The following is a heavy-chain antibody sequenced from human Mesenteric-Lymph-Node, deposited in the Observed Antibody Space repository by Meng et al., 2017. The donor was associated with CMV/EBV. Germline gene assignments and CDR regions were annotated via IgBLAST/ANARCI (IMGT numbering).Heavy chain of an antibody. CDR3: ASAAEGATVY. J-gene: IGHJ4*02. CDR2: IRYDGSNE. V-gene: IGHV3-30*02. Sequence: GGSLRLSCAVSGFTFSNYGMHWVRQAPGKGLEWVAFIRYDGSNEYYADSVKGRFTISRDNSKNTLFLQMNSLRAEDTAVYYCASAAEGATVYWGQGTLVTVSS. D-gene: IGHD1-26*01. CDR1: GFTFSNYG.